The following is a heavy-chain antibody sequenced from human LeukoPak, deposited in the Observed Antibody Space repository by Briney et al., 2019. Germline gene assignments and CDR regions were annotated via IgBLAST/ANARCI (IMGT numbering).Heavy chain of an antibody. CDR3: ARGALTMVRGSYFDY. J-gene: IGHJ4*02. V-gene: IGHV3-64*01. CDR2: ISSNGGST. CDR1: GFTSSSYA. D-gene: IGHD3-10*01. Sequence: PGGSLRLSCAASGFTSSSYAMHWVRQAPGKGLEYVSAISSNGGSTYYANSVKGRFTISRDNSKNTLYLQMGSLRAEDMAVYYCARGALTMVRGSYFDYWGQGTLVTVSS.